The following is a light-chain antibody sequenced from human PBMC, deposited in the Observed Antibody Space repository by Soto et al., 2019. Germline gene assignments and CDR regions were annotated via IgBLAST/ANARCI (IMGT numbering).Light chain of an antibody. CDR1: SSDVGGYGY. CDR2: DVS. CDR3: SSYSKTSPVI. V-gene: IGLV2-14*03. J-gene: IGLJ2*01. Sequence: QSALTQPASMSGSPGQSITISCTGTSSDVGGYGYVSWYQQHPGKPPKLMIYDVSDRPSGVSNRFSGSKSCNTASLTISGLQAEDDADYYCSSYSKTSPVIFGGGTQLTVL.